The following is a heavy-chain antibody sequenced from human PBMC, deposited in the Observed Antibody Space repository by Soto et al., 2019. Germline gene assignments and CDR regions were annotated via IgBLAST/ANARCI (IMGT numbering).Heavy chain of an antibody. V-gene: IGHV1-69*01. CDR3: ALGTGTTVWQQLPFFDY. J-gene: IGHJ4*02. D-gene: IGHD1-7*01. CDR1: GGTFSSYA. Sequence: ASVKFSCKASGGTFSSYAISWVRQAPGQWLEWMGGIIPIFGTANYAQKFQGRVTITADESTSTAYMELSSLRSEDTAVYYCALGTGTTVWQQLPFFDYWGQGTLVTVSS. CDR2: IIPIFGTA.